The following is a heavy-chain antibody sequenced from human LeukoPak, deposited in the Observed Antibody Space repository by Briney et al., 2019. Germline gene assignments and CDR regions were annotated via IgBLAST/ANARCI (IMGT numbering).Heavy chain of an antibody. Sequence: PGRSLRLSCTTSGFTFGDYAMSWVRQAPGKGLEWVGFIRSKAYGGTTEYAASVKGRFTISRDDSKSIAYLQMNSLKTEDTAVYYCTRVPATAISPTHVDAWGKGTTVTVSS. CDR1: GFTFGDYA. J-gene: IGHJ6*04. CDR2: IRSKAYGGTT. D-gene: IGHD2-15*01. CDR3: TRVPATAISPTHVDA. V-gene: IGHV3-49*04.